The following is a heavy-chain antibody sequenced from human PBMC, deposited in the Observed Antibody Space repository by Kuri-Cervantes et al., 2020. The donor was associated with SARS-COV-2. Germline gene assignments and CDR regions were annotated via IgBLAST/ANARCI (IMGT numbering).Heavy chain of an antibody. V-gene: IGHV3-74*01. Sequence: GESLKISCAASGFTFSSYWMFWVRQAPGKGLVWVSRINSDGSSTIYVDSVKGRFTISRDNSKNTLYLQMNSLRAEDTAVYYCANLDYYDSSGARGLGMDVWGQGTTVTVSS. J-gene: IGHJ6*02. CDR1: GFTFSSYW. D-gene: IGHD3-22*01. CDR3: ANLDYYDSSGARGLGMDV. CDR2: INSDGSST.